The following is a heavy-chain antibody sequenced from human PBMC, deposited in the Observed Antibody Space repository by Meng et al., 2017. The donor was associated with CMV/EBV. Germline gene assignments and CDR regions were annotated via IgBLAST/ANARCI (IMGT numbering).Heavy chain of an antibody. D-gene: IGHD3-3*01. CDR3: ARDNRRGGVDY. CDR2: IYYSGST. V-gene: IGHV4-30-4*08. J-gene: IGHJ4*02. CDR1: GGPISSGDYY. Sequence: QLQEPAQGLVKPSQTLSLNFTVSGGPISSGDYYWSWIRQPPGKGLEWIGYIYYSGSTYYNPSLKSRVTISVDTSKNQFSLKLSSVTAADTAVYYWARDNRRGGVDYWGQGTLVTVSS.